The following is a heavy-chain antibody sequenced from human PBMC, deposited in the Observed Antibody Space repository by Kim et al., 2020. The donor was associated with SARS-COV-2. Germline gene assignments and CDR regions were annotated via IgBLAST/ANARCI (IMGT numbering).Heavy chain of an antibody. Sequence: GGSLRLSCAASGFTFSSYAMSWVRQAPGKGLEWVSAISGSGGSTYYADSVKGRFTISRDNSKNTLYLQMNSLRAEDTAVYYCAKQVVTADGYYYYYYGMDVWGQGTTVTVSS. V-gene: IGHV3-23*01. CDR1: GFTFSSYA. D-gene: IGHD2-21*02. CDR2: ISGSGGST. CDR3: AKQVVTADGYYYYYYGMDV. J-gene: IGHJ6*02.